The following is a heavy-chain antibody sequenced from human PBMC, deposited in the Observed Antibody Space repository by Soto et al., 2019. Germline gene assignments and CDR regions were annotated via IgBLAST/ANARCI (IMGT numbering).Heavy chain of an antibody. D-gene: IGHD2-2*01. CDR3: ARDPRYCSSTSCYFKVRDYGMDV. J-gene: IGHJ6*02. CDR2: IYYSGST. CDR1: GGSISSGGYY. Sequence: SETLSLTCTVSGGSISSGGYYWSWIRQHPGKGLEWIGYIYYSGSTYYNPSLKSRVTISVDTSKNQFSLKLSSVTAADTAVYYCARDPRYCSSTSCYFKVRDYGMDVWGQGTTVTVSS. V-gene: IGHV4-31*03.